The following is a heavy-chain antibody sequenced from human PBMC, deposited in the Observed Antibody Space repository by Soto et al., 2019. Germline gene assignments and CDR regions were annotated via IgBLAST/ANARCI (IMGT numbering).Heavy chain of an antibody. CDR1: GGTFSSYT. V-gene: IGHV1-69*13. CDR2: IIPIFGTA. CDR3: ATCSSTSCYGLYYYYGMDV. D-gene: IGHD2-2*01. Sequence: SVKVSCKASGGTFSSYTISWVRQAPGQGLEWMGGIIPIFGTANYAQKFQGRVTITADESTSTAYMELSSLRSEDTAVYYCATCSSTSCYGLYYYYGMDVWGQGTTVTVS. J-gene: IGHJ6*02.